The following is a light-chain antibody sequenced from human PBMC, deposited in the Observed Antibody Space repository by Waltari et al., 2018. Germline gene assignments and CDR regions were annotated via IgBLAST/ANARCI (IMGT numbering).Light chain of an antibody. V-gene: IGKV3-11*01. CDR3: QYRNSWPWT. CDR1: QSMSSH. J-gene: IGKJ1*01. CDR2: DAY. Sequence: EVVLTQSPATLSSSLGDRATLSCRASQSMSSHLAWYQQKPGQAPRLVIYDAYVRATGIPARFSGSGSGTDFTLTISNLEPEDFAVYYCQYRNSWPWTFGQGTKVEIK.